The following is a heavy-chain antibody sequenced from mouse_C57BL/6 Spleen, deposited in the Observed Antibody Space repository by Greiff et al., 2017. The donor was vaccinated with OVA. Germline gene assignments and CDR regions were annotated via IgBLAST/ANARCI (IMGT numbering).Heavy chain of an antibody. CDR2: IYPGSGST. CDR1: GYTFTSYW. V-gene: IGHV1-55*01. Sequence: VKLQQPGAELVKPGASVKMSCKASGYTFTSYWITWVKQRPGQGLEWIGDIYPGSGSTNYNEKFKSKATLTVDTSSSTAYMQLSSLTSEDSAVYYCARAGRQPYSFDNWGKGTTLTVSS. D-gene: IGHD3-2*01. J-gene: IGHJ2*01. CDR3: ARAGRQPYSFDN.